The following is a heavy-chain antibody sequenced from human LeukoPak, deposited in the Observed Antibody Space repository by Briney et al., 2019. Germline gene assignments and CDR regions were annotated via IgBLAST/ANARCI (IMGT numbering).Heavy chain of an antibody. Sequence: PSETLSLTCAVYGGSFSGYYWSWIRQPPGKGLEWIGEINHSGSTNYNPSLKSRVTISVDTSKNQFSLKLSSVTAADTAVYYCARTPPLLSDGHPFDCWGQGTLVTVSS. V-gene: IGHV4-34*01. J-gene: IGHJ4*02. CDR3: ARTPPLLSDGHPFDC. CDR2: INHSGST. CDR1: GGSFSGYY. D-gene: IGHD3-10*01.